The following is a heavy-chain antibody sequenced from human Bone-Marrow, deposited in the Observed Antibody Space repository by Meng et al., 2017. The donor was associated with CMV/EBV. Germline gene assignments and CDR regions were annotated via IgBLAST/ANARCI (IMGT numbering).Heavy chain of an antibody. D-gene: IGHD6-13*01. Sequence: GESLKISCKGSGYSFTNYWIGWVRRMPGKGLEWMGIIYPGDSETIYSPSFQGQVTISVDKSITTAYLEWSSLRASDTAMYYCARRDSSLGYYYALVVWGQGTTVTGYS. CDR1: GYSFTNYW. CDR2: IYPGDSET. CDR3: ARRDSSLGYYYALVV. J-gene: IGHJ6*01. V-gene: IGHV5-51*01.